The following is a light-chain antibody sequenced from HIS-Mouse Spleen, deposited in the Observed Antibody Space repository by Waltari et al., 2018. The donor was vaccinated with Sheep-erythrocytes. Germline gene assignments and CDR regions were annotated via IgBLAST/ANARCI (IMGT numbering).Light chain of an antibody. CDR1: SSAVGGYNY. CDR3: CSYARSDNHV. CDR2: DVS. Sequence: QSALTQPRSVSGSPGQSVTISCTGTSSAVGGYNYVIWYQQHQGKAPKPMIYDVSKRHSCVPVIFAGSKSGNAAPLTISGLQADDESDYYCCSYARSDNHVFATGTNVTVL. J-gene: IGLJ1*01. V-gene: IGLV2-11*01.